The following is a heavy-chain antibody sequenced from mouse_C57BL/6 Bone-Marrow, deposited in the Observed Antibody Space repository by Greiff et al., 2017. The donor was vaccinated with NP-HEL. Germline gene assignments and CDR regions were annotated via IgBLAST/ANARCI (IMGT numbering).Heavy chain of an antibody. CDR1: GFSLTSYA. J-gene: IGHJ4*01. CDR2: IWTGGGT. V-gene: IGHV2-9-1*01. Sequence: QVQLKESGPGLVAPSQSLSITCTVSGFSLTSYAISWVRQPPGKGLEWLGVIWTGGGTYYNSALKSSLSISKDNSKSQVFLKMNNLQTDDTARYYCARGPLYAMDYWGQGTSVTVSS. CDR3: ARGPLYAMDY.